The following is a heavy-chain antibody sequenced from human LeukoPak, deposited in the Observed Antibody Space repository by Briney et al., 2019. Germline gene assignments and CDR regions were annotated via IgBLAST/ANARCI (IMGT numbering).Heavy chain of an antibody. D-gene: IGHD6-19*01. CDR1: VYTFTSYG. CDR3: ARVGWLVRGYFDY. CDR2: ISAYNGNT. V-gene: IGHV1-18*01. Sequence: ASVTVSCKASVYTFTSYGISWVRHAHAQGLERMVWISAYNGNTNYAQKLQGRVAMTTDTSTSTAYMQLRSLRSDDTAVYYCARVGWLVRGYFDYWGQGTLVTVSS. J-gene: IGHJ4*02.